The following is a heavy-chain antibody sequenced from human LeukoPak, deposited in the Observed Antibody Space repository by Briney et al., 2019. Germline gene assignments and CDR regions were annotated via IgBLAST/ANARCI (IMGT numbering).Heavy chain of an antibody. Sequence: SETLSLICTVSGGSISSYYWSWIRQPPGKGLEWIGYIYYSGSTNYNPSLKSRVTISVDTSKNQFSLKLSSVTAADTAVYYCARLRYDSNAFDIWGQGTMVTVSS. D-gene: IGHD3-22*01. V-gene: IGHV4-59*08. J-gene: IGHJ3*02. CDR3: ARLRYDSNAFDI. CDR1: GGSISSYY. CDR2: IYYSGST.